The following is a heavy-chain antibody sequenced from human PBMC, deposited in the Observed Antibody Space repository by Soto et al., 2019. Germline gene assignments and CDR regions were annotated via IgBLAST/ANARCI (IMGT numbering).Heavy chain of an antibody. J-gene: IGHJ3*01. Sequence: SETLSLTCAVYGGSFNGYYWNWIRQPPGKGLEWIGEINHSGSTNYNPSLKSRVTISVDTSKNQFSLKLSSVTAADTAVYYCARYFMVRGVMSAFDLWGQGTMVTVSS. CDR3: ARYFMVRGVMSAFDL. CDR2: INHSGST. V-gene: IGHV4-34*01. CDR1: GGSFNGYY. D-gene: IGHD3-10*01.